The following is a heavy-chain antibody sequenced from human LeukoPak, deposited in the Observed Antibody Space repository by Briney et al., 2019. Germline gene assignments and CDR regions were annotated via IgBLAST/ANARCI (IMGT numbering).Heavy chain of an antibody. CDR3: AKAYSGYDGMDV. D-gene: IGHD1-26*01. V-gene: IGHV3-21*04. CDR2: ITSGSSYI. J-gene: IGHJ6*04. Sequence: GGSLRLSCAASGFTFSSYNMNWVRQAPGKGLEWVSSITSGSSYIYYADSVKGRFTISRDNSKNTLYLQMNSLRAEDTALYCCAKAYSGYDGMDVWGKGTTVTISS. CDR1: GFTFSSYN.